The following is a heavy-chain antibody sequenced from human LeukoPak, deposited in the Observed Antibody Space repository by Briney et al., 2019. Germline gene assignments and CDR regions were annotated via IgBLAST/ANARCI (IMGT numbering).Heavy chain of an antibody. J-gene: IGHJ4*02. V-gene: IGHV1-2*02. CDR1: GYTFIAYY. CDR2: INPNSGGT. Sequence: ASVKVSCKASGYTFIAYYMHWVRQAPGQGLEWMGWINPNSGGTNYAQKFQGRVTMTRDTSISTAYMDLSRLRSDDTAVYYCARVHNSGYYAYWGQGTLVTVSS. D-gene: IGHD3-22*01. CDR3: ARVHNSGYYAY.